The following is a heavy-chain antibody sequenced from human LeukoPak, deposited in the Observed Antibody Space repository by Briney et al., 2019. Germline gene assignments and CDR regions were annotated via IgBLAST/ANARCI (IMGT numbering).Heavy chain of an antibody. D-gene: IGHD1-26*01. CDR3: ARHGRLDGRYSITEAGPETD. J-gene: IGHJ4*02. CDR1: GYSFTSYW. Sequence: GESLKISFKGSGYSFTSYWIGWVRQMPGKGLEWMGLIYPGESDTRYRPSFQGQVTISAHKSISTAYLQWNSLKASDTAMYYCARHGRLDGRYSITEAGPETDWGQGTLVTVSA. V-gene: IGHV5-51*01. CDR2: IYPGESDT.